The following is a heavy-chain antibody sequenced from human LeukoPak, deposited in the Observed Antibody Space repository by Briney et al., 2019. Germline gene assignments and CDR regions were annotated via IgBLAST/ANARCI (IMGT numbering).Heavy chain of an antibody. D-gene: IGHD3-9*01. J-gene: IGHJ4*02. CDR2: IRQDGGEK. CDR1: GFTFSSYA. CDR3: ARDGFILTMDY. Sequence: GGSLRLSCAASGFTFSSYAMSWVRQAPGKGLEWVANIRQDGGEKYYVESVRGRFTISRDNAESSLYLQMNSLRVEDTAVYYCARDGFILTMDYWGQGILVTVSS. V-gene: IGHV3-7*01.